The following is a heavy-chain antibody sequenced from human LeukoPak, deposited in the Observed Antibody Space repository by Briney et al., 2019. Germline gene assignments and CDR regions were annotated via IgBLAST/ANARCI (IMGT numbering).Heavy chain of an antibody. V-gene: IGHV1-2*02. J-gene: IGHJ4*02. CDR1: KYTFTDNY. Sequence: ASVKVSCKASKYTFTDNYMHWVRQAPGQGLEWVGWINLHSGGTNNALKFQGRVTMARDTSISTAYMELSSLRSDDTAIYYCATASYCGGDCYHPPHYWGQGTLVTVSS. D-gene: IGHD2-21*02. CDR3: ATASYCGGDCYHPPHY. CDR2: INLHSGGT.